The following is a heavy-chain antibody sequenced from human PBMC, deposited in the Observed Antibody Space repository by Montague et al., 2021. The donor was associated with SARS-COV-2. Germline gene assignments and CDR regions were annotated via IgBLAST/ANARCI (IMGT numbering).Heavy chain of an antibody. D-gene: IGHD6-13*01. CDR2: ISGSGGST. Sequence: SLRLSFAASGFTFSSYAMSWVRQAPGKGLEWVSAISGSGGSTYYADSVKGRFTISRDNSKNTLYLQMNSLRAEDTAVYYCAKVGSSWYHGYYYGMDVWGQGTTVTGSS. V-gene: IGHV3-23*01. CDR3: AKVGSSWYHGYYYGMDV. J-gene: IGHJ6*02. CDR1: GFTFSSYA.